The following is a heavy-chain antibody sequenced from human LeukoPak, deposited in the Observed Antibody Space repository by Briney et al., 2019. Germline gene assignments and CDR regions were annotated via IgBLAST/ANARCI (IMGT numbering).Heavy chain of an antibody. CDR3: TTDAYYYDSSGKPSLDY. Sequence: PGGSLRLSCAASGFTFSNAWMSWVRQAPGKGLEWVGRIKSKTDGGTTDYAAPVKGRFTISRDDSKNTLYLQMNSLKTEDTAVYYCTTDAYYYDSSGKPSLDYWGQGTLVTVSS. CDR2: IKSKTDGGTT. V-gene: IGHV3-15*01. CDR1: GFTFSNAW. D-gene: IGHD3-22*01. J-gene: IGHJ4*02.